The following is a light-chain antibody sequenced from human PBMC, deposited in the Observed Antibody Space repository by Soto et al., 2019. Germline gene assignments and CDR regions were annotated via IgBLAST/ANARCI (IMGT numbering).Light chain of an antibody. V-gene: IGKV1-39*01. CDR2: AAS. CDR3: QQIHSTSSYT. Sequence: IQMTQSPSSLSASVGDRVTITCRASQNIRNYFNSYQQRPGKTPNSLVYAASDLRGGVPSRFSGSGSGTVFTLTINSLQPEDFATYYCQQIHSTSSYTFGQGTKVDIK. J-gene: IGKJ2*01. CDR1: QNIRNY.